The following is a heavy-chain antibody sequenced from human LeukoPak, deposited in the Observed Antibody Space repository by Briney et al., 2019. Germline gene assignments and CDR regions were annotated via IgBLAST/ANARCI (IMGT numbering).Heavy chain of an antibody. V-gene: IGHV3-7*04. CDR1: GFTFSNFW. Sequence: GGSLRLSCAVSGFTFSNFWMSWVRQAPGRGLEWVANIHPEGNEKYHVGSVKGRFTTSRDNAKNLLFLQMNGLRVEDTAVYYCARGDGFSGDHWGQGTLVTVSS. CDR3: ARGDGFSGDH. D-gene: IGHD6-25*01. CDR2: IHPEGNEK. J-gene: IGHJ4*02.